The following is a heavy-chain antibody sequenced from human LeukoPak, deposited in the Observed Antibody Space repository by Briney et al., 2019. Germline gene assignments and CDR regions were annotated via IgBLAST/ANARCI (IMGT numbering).Heavy chain of an antibody. J-gene: IGHJ3*02. D-gene: IGHD3-10*01. CDR2: IYYSGST. CDR1: GGSISSSSYY. Sequence: SETLSLTCTVSGGSISSSSYYWGWIRQPPGKGLEWIGSIYYSGSTYYNPSLKSRVTISVDTSKNQFSLKLSSVTAADTAVYYCAIPPGEVASGDAFDIWGQGTMVTVSS. V-gene: IGHV4-39*07. CDR3: AIPPGEVASGDAFDI.